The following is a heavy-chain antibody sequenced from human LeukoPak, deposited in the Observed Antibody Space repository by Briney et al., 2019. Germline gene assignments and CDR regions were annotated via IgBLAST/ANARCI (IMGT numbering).Heavy chain of an antibody. CDR1: GFPFRSHA. V-gene: IGHV3-23*01. D-gene: IGHD2-21*01. J-gene: IGHJ5*02. Sequence: SGGSLRLSCAASGFPFRSHAMSWVRQPPGKGLEWVAAISNGNTYYADSVRGRFIISRDDSKNTLYLQMNSLRDDDTALYYCVREAGYCGPVCVKTNWFDPWGQGTLVTVS. CDR3: VREAGYCGPVCVKTNWFDP. CDR2: ISNGNT.